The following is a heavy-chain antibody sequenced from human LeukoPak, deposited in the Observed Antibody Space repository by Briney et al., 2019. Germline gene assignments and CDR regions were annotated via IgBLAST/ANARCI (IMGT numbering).Heavy chain of an antibody. CDR1: GFTFSSYA. D-gene: IGHD6-13*01. V-gene: IGHV3-23*01. CDR2: ICGGGGST. Sequence: GGSLRLSCAASGFTFSSYAMSWVRQAPGKGLEWVSRICGGGGSTNYADSVKGRLTISRDNSKNTLYLQMNSLRVEDTAVYYCAKGDPGIAAAGTWRSWFDPWGQGTLVTVSS. CDR3: AKGDPGIAAAGTWRSWFDP. J-gene: IGHJ5*02.